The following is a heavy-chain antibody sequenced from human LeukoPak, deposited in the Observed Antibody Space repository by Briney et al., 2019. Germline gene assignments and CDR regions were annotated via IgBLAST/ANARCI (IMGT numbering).Heavy chain of an antibody. CDR3: ATSGWYLLPGVY. CDR1: GYSISSGHY. Sequence: SETLSLTCTVSGYSISSGHYWAWIRQSPEKGLEWIASMFHSGSTYYNPSLESRVTISVDTSKNQFSLKLSSVTAADTAVYYCATSGWYLLPGVYWGQGTLVTVSS. D-gene: IGHD6-19*01. CDR2: MFHSGST. V-gene: IGHV4-38-2*02. J-gene: IGHJ4*02.